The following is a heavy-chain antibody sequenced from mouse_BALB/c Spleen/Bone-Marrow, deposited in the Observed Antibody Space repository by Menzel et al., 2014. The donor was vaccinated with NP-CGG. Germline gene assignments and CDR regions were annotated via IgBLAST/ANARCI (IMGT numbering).Heavy chain of an antibody. J-gene: IGHJ3*01. D-gene: IGHD3-1*01. CDR1: GYTFSSYW. V-gene: IGHV1-9*01. CDR3: ARELGLRFAY. CDR2: ILPGSGNT. Sequence: VQLQQSGAELMKPGASVKISCKATGYTFSSYWLEWLKQRPGHGLEWIGEILPGSGNTNYNEKFKGRVTFTADSSSNTAYMQLSSLTSEDSAVYYCARELGLRFAYWGQGTLVTVSA.